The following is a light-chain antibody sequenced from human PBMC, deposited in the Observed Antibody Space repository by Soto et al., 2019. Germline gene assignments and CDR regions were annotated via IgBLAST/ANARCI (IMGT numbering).Light chain of an antibody. Sequence: EIVMTQSPATLSVSPGEGATLSCRASESDSSNLAWYQQKPGQSLRLLIYGASTRATVIPARFSGSGSGTEFTLTISILQYEDFSVYYCQQYNNWPLTFGPGTKVDIK. CDR2: GAS. CDR1: ESDSSN. J-gene: IGKJ3*01. CDR3: QQYNNWPLT. V-gene: IGKV3-15*01.